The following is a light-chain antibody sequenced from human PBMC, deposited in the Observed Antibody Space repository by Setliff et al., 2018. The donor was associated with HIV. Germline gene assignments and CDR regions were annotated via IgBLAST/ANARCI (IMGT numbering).Light chain of an antibody. CDR1: SSNIGSNY. J-gene: IGLJ1*01. CDR3: QSYDNSLSGSAV. Sequence: QSVLTQPPSASGTPGQRVTISCSGSSSNIGSNYVYWYRHLPGTAPKLLIYDNSNRPSGVPDRFSGSKSGTSASLAITGLQAEDEADYYCQSYDNSLSGSAVFGTGTKVTVL. V-gene: IGLV1-40*01. CDR2: DNS.